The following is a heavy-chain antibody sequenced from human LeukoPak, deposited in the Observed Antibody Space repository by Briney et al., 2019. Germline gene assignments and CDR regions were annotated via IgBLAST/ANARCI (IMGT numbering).Heavy chain of an antibody. CDR3: AKDGAYSSSSPMYYFDY. CDR1: GFTFDDYA. J-gene: IGHJ4*02. V-gene: IGHV3-9*01. CDR2: ISWNSGSI. D-gene: IGHD6-6*01. Sequence: GGSLRLSCAASGFTFDDYAMHWVRQAPGKGLEWVSGISWNSGSIGYADSVKGRFTISRDNAENSLYLQMNSLRAEDTALYYCAKDGAYSSSSPMYYFDYWGQGTLVTVSS.